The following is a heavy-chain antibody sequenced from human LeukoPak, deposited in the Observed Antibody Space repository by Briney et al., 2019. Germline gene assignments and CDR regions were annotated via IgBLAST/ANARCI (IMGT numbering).Heavy chain of an antibody. V-gene: IGHV3-30*04. CDR2: ISYDGSNK. CDR1: GFTFSSYA. D-gene: IGHD2-2*01. J-gene: IGHJ4*02. Sequence: GGSLRLSCAASGFTFSSYAMHWVRQAPGKGLDWVAVISYDGSNKYYADSVKGRFTISRDNSKNTLYLQMNSLRAEDTAVYYCSSSGTSCCDYWGEGTLVTVSS. CDR3: SSSGTSCCDY.